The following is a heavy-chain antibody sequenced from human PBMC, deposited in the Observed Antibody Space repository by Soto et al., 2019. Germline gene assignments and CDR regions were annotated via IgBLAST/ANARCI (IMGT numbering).Heavy chain of an antibody. CDR2: ISGSGGST. J-gene: IGHJ4*02. Sequence: GGSLSLSCAASGFAFSSYAMSWVRQAPGKGLEWVSAISGSGGSTYYAYSVKGRFTISRDNSKNTLYLQMNSLRAEDTAVYHCAKDHCNRRGADFDYWGQGTLVTVSS. D-gene: IGHD3-10*01. CDR3: AKDHCNRRGADFDY. V-gene: IGHV3-23*01. CDR1: GFAFSSYA.